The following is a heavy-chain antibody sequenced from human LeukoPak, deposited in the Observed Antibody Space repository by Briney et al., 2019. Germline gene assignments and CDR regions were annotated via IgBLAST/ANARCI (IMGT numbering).Heavy chain of an antibody. CDR2: ISGTGGST. J-gene: IGHJ4*02. Sequence: GGSLRLSCAASGFSFSSNAMSWVRQAPGKGLEWVSGISGTGGSTYYADSVKGRFTISRDNSRDTLYLQMNSLRVEDTAVYCCAKDPDSGSQGYFDYWGQGTLVTVSS. CDR3: AKDPDSGSQGYFDY. CDR1: GFSFSSNA. D-gene: IGHD1-26*01. V-gene: IGHV3-23*01.